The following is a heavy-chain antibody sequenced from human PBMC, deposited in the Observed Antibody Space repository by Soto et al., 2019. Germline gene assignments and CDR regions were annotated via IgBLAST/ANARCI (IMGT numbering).Heavy chain of an antibody. CDR1: GGSISSGDYY. Sequence: QVQLQESGPGLVKPSQTLSLTCTVSGGSISSGDYYWSWIRQPPGKGLEWIGYIYYSGSTYYNPSLKSRVTISVGTSNNQFSLKLSSVTAADTAVYYCARDRNGDYVGFDYGMDVWGQGTTVTVSS. CDR3: ARDRNGDYVGFDYGMDV. V-gene: IGHV4-30-4*01. D-gene: IGHD4-17*01. CDR2: IYYSGST. J-gene: IGHJ6*02.